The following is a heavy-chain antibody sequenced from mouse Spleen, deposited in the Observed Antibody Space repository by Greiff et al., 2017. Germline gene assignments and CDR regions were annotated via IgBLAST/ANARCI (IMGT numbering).Heavy chain of an antibody. CDR1: GFNIKDDY. Sequence: EVQLQESGAELVRPGASVKLSRTASGFNIKDDYMHWVKQRPEQGLEWIGWIDPENGDTEYASKFQGKATITADTSSNTAYLQLSSLTSEDTAVYYCTTGGDGHAYWGQGTLVTVSA. J-gene: IGHJ3*01. D-gene: IGHD2-3*01. CDR2: IDPENGDT. V-gene: IGHV14-4*01. CDR3: TTGGDGHAY.